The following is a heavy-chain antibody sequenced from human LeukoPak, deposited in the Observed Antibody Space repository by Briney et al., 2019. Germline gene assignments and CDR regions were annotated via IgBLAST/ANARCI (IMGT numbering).Heavy chain of an antibody. CDR2: IYSSGNT. Sequence: PSETLSLTCTVSGGSISSGSYYWSWIRQPAGTGLEWIGRIYSSGNTNYNPSLKSRVTISVDTSKNQFSLKLSSVTAADTAVYFCARDYYTYDYYYYMDVWGKGTTVTISS. CDR1: GGSISSGSYY. CDR3: ARDYYTYDYYYYMDV. J-gene: IGHJ6*03. V-gene: IGHV4-61*02. D-gene: IGHD1-26*01.